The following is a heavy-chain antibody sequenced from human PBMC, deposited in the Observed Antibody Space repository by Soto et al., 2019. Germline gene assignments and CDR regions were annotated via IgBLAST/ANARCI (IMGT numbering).Heavy chain of an antibody. Sequence: GGSLRLSCTGSGFDFGDYYMSWIRQAPGKGLEWVSYIDSGDGTTYYTDSVKGRFTISRDNAKKTVYLQMSSLRVEDTALYYFVRPYYSRSWFSSVRWCPETLLTV. CDR3: VRPYYSRSWFSSVR. D-gene: IGHD3-10*01. V-gene: IGHV3-11*01. CDR2: IDSGDGTT. CDR1: GFDFGDYY. J-gene: IGHJ4*02.